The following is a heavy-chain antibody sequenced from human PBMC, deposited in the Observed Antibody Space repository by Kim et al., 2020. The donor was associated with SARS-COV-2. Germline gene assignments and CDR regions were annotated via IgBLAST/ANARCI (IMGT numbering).Heavy chain of an antibody. CDR2: INGGGSNI. CDR1: GFTFSGYA. CDR3: AKWASGTRGGDYYYYGMDV. V-gene: IGHV3-23*01. D-gene: IGHD6-13*01. Sequence: GGSLRLSCVVSGFTFSGYAMSWVRQAPGKGLEWVSAINGGGSNIYYADSVKGRFTISRDNSRNTLYLQMNSLRAEDTAVYYFAKWASGTRGGDYYYYGMDVWGQGTTVTVSS. J-gene: IGHJ6*02.